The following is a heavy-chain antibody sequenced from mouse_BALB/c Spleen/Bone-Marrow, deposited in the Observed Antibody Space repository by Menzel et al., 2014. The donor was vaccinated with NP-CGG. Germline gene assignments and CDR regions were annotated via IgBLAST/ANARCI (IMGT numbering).Heavy chain of an antibody. CDR1: GYTFTTYP. CDR2: FHPYNDDT. J-gene: IGHJ3*01. CDR3: ARGGYYGSSSFAY. Sequence: QVQLKESGAELVKPGASVKMSCKAFGYTFTTYPIEWMKQNHGKSLEWIGNFHPYNDDTKYNEKFKGKAELTVEKSSSTVYLELSRLTSDDSAVYYCARGGYYGSSSFAYWGQGTLVTVSA. V-gene: IGHV1-47*01. D-gene: IGHD1-1*01.